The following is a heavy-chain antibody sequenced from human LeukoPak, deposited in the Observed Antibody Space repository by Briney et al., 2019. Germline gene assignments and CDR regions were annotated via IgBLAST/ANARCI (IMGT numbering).Heavy chain of an antibody. CDR3: AKNGGWTFDY. CDR1: GFRFTNYW. J-gene: IGHJ4*02. Sequence: QPGGSLRLSCAASGFRFTNYWMTWVRQAPGKGLEWVAIIKSDGSDKYYVDSVKGRFTISRDNAKNSLYLQMNSLRAEDTAFYYCAKNGGWTFDYWGQGILDTVSS. V-gene: IGHV3-7*03. CDR2: IKSDGSDK. D-gene: IGHD6-19*01.